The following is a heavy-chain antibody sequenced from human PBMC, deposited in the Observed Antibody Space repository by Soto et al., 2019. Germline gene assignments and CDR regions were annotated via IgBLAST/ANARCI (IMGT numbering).Heavy chain of an antibody. CDR3: ARGRSITIFGVVKVWGAFDI. V-gene: IGHV3-11*01. CDR1: GFTFSDYY. CDR2: ISSSGSTI. Sequence: GGSLRLSCAASGFTFSDYYMSWIRQAPGKGLEWVSYISSSGSTIYYADSVKGRFTISRDNAKNSLYLQMNSLRAEDTAVYYCARGRSITIFGVVKVWGAFDIWGQGTMVTVSS. D-gene: IGHD3-3*01. J-gene: IGHJ3*02.